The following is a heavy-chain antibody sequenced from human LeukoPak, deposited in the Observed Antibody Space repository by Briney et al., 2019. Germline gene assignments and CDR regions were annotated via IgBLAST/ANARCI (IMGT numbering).Heavy chain of an antibody. J-gene: IGHJ4*02. D-gene: IGHD1-14*01. CDR3: TKRQRNHNFDY. CDR1: GFTFSTYA. V-gene: IGHV3-23*01. CDR2: ISGSGAST. Sequence: GGSLRLSCAASGFTFSTYAMVWVRQAPGKGLEWVSAISGSGASTFYADSVKGRFTISRDNSKNTLYLQMDSLRAEDTAVYYCTKRQRNHNFDYWGQGTLVTVSS.